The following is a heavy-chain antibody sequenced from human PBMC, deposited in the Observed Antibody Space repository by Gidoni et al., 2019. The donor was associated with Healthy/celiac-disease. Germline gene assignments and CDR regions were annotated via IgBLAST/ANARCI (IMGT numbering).Heavy chain of an antibody. CDR3: ARDPAGSSRHPTDY. D-gene: IGHD2-2*01. CDR2: IIPIFGTA. Sequence: QVHLVQSGAEVKKPGSSLQVSFKASVGTFRSYAISWVRQAPGQGLEWMGGIIPIFGTANYAQKFQGRVTITADESTSTAYMELSSLRSEDTAVYYCARDPAGSSRHPTDYWGQGTLVTVSS. V-gene: IGHV1-69*01. J-gene: IGHJ4*02. CDR1: VGTFRSYA.